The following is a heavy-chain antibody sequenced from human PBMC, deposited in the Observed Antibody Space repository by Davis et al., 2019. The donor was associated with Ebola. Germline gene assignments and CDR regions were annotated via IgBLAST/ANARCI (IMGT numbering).Heavy chain of an antibody. CDR1: GYTFTGYY. Sequence: ASVKVSCQASGYTFTGYYMHWVRQAPGQGLEWMGWINPNSGGTNYAQKFQGRVTMTRDTSISTAYMELSRLRSDDTAVYYCAREFRSTTVTTLGFDPWGQGTLVTVSS. V-gene: IGHV1-2*02. D-gene: IGHD4-17*01. J-gene: IGHJ5*02. CDR3: AREFRSTTVTTLGFDP. CDR2: INPNSGGT.